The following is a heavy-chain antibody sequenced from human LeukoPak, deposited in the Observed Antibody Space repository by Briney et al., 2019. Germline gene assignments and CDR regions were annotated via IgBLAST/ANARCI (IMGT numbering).Heavy chain of an antibody. CDR2: IWYDGSTK. CDR1: GFTFSSYG. D-gene: IGHD3-22*01. J-gene: IGHJ4*02. V-gene: IGHV3-33*01. Sequence: SGRSLRLSCAASGFTFSSYGMHWVRQAPGKGLEWVAVIWYDGSTKYYVDSVKGRFTISRDNSRNTLYLQMNSLRAEDTAVYYCARNYYYDSTRLYYFDYWGQGTLVTVSS. CDR3: ARNYYYDSTRLYYFDY.